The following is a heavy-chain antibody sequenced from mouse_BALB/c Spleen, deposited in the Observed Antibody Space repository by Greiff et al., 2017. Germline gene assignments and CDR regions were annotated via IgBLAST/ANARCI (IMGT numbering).Heavy chain of an antibody. Sequence: ESGPDLVKPSRSLSLTCPVSCYSLTSRFSWLWIRQFPGNTLEWMGYIPYSGSTYYNTSLKSRISITRNTSKNQFFLQLNSVTTEDTATYDCARGHYGNDEDYWGQGTTLTVSS. D-gene: IGHD2-2*01. CDR3: ARGHYGNDEDY. CDR2: IPYSGST. J-gene: IGHJ2*01. V-gene: IGHV3-1*02. CDR1: CYSLTSRFS.